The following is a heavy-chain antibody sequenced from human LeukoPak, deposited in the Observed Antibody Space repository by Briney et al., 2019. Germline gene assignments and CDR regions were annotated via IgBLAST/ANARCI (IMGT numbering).Heavy chain of an antibody. Sequence: GASVKVSCKASGYTFTNYIITWVRQAPGQGLEWMGWISSYNGNTNYAQKLQGRVTMTIDTSTSTAYMELRSLTSDDTAVFYCARVVNFGSGTYLSWAGEVELTYYYMDVWGKGTTVTVSS. V-gene: IGHV1-18*01. CDR1: GYTFTNYI. CDR2: ISSYNGNT. D-gene: IGHD3-10*01. CDR3: ARVVNFGSGTYLSWAGEVELTYYYMDV. J-gene: IGHJ6*03.